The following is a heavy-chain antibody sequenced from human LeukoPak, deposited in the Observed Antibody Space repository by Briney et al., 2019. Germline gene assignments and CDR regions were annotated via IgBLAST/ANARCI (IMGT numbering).Heavy chain of an antibody. V-gene: IGHV4-31*03. D-gene: IGHD4-23*01. CDR2: IYYSGST. CDR1: GGSISSGGYY. Sequence: SETLSLTCTVSGGSISSGGYYWSWIRQHPGKGLEWIGYIYYSGSTYYNPSLKSRVTISVDTSKNQFSLKLSSVTAADTAAYYCARDRILDGGNLGRFDPWGQGTLVTVSS. J-gene: IGHJ5*02. CDR3: ARDRILDGGNLGRFDP.